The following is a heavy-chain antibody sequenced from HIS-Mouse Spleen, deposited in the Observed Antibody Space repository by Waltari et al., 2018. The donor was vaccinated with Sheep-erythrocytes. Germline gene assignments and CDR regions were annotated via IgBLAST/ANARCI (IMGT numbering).Heavy chain of an antibody. CDR3: ARVPDDAFDI. J-gene: IGHJ3*02. Sequence: QVQLVQSGAEVKKPGASVKVSCTASGYTVTTYHMTGVLQAPGQGLEWMGIINPSGGSTSYAQKFQGRVTMTRDTSTSTVYMELSSLRSEDTAVYYCARVPDDAFDIWGQGTMVTVSS. CDR2: INPSGGST. CDR1: GYTVTTYH. V-gene: IGHV1-46*03.